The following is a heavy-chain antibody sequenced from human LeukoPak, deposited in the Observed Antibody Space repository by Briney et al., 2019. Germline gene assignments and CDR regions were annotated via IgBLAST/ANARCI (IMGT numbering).Heavy chain of an antibody. V-gene: IGHV1-58*02. CDR2: IVVGSGNT. CDR1: GFTFSSSA. D-gene: IGHD5-24*01. CDR3: AAGLEAATNMLDYYYYGMDV. J-gene: IGHJ6*02. Sequence: SVKVSCKASGFTFSSSAMQWVRQARGQRLEWIGWIVVGSGNTNYAQKFQERVTITRDMSTSTAYMELSSLRPEDTAVYYCAAGLEAATNMLDYYYYGMDVWGQGTTVTVSS.